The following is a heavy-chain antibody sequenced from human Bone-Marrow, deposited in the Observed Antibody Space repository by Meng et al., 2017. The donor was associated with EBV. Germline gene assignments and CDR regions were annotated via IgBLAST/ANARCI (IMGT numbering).Heavy chain of an antibody. Sequence: QVQWGQSPAEVKRPGSSVKVSCKTSGGPFRNYAVSWVRQAPGQGLEWLGGFLPTLGAPNYAQKFHGRVTITADESTSTHYMDLSSLRSDDTAVYYCASESGRGYTPDYWGQGTLVTVSS. CDR3: ASESGRGYTPDY. CDR1: GGPFRNYA. V-gene: IGHV1-69*01. J-gene: IGHJ4*02. D-gene: IGHD3-10*01. CDR2: FLPTLGAP.